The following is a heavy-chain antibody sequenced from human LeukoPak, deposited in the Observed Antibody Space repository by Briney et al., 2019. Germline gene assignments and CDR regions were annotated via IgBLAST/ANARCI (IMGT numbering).Heavy chain of an antibody. J-gene: IGHJ4*02. V-gene: IGHV1-24*01. CDR1: GYTLTELP. CDR3: ATQAAAGTGYFDY. Sequence: ASVKVSCKVSGYTLTELPMHWARQAPGKGLEWMGGFDPEDGETIYAQKFQGRVTMTEDTSTDTAYMELSSLRSEDTAVYYCATQAAAGTGYFDYWGQGTLVTVSS. D-gene: IGHD6-13*01. CDR2: FDPEDGET.